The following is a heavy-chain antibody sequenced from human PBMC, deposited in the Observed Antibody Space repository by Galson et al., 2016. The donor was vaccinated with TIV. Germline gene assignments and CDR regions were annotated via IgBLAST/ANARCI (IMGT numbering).Heavy chain of an antibody. CDR1: GLTFSNFG. CDR3: TRQGVYMGYAMDV. Sequence: SLRLSCAASGLTFSNFGMNWVRQAPGKGLKWVSSISSTGNFRYYADSVTGRFTVSRDNAENSVYLQMSNLRGEDTAVYYCTRQGVYMGYAMDVWGQGTTVTVSS. V-gene: IGHV3-21*01. J-gene: IGHJ6*02. D-gene: IGHD1-14*01. CDR2: ISSTGNFR.